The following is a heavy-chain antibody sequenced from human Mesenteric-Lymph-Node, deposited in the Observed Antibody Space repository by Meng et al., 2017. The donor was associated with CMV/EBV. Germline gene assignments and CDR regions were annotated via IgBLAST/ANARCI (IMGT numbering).Heavy chain of an antibody. Sequence: GESLKISCAASGFTFSSHNMNWVRQAPGKGPEWVSYISSGSSSTYYADSVRGRFTISRDNAKSTLYLQMNSLSAEDTAVYFCASGIRLTGRWGQGTLVTVSS. CDR2: ISSGSSST. CDR3: ASGIRLTGR. D-gene: IGHD1-14*01. J-gene: IGHJ4*02. V-gene: IGHV3-48*04. CDR1: GFTFSSHN.